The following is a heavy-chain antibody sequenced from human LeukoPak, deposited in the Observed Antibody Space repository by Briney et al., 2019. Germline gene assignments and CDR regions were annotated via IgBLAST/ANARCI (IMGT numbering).Heavy chain of an antibody. Sequence: GGSLRLSCAASGFTFSSSAMHWVRQAPGKGLEYVSTIRTNEIITYYANSVKGRFTISRDNSKNTLYLQMGSLRAEDMAVYYCARGAPHCSKTSCYSYYYGMDVWGQGTTVTVSS. J-gene: IGHJ6*02. CDR3: ARGAPHCSKTSCYSYYYGMDV. D-gene: IGHD2-2*01. V-gene: IGHV3-64*01. CDR2: IRTNEIIT. CDR1: GFTFSSSA.